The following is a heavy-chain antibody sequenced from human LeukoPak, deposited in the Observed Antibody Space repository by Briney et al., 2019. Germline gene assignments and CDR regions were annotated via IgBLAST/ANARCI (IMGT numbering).Heavy chain of an antibody. CDR2: IWYDGSNT. Sequence: GGSLRLSCVASGFTFSSFGMHWVRQAPGKGLEWVALIWYDGSNTYYADSVKGRFTTSRDDSKNTVYLQMNSLRVEDTALYYCARGFLDFDSWGQGTLVIVSS. J-gene: IGHJ4*02. V-gene: IGHV3-33*01. D-gene: IGHD3-3*01. CDR3: ARGFLDFDS. CDR1: GFTFSSFG.